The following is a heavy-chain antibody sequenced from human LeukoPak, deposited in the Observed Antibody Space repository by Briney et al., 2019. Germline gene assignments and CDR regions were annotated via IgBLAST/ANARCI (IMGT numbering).Heavy chain of an antibody. V-gene: IGHV3-48*01. D-gene: IGHD3-3*01. CDR3: ARDGYDFWSDYPTTLDY. CDR1: GFNFSTYN. J-gene: IGHJ4*02. Sequence: QPGGSLRLPCAVSGFNFSTYNMNWVRQAPGKGLEWVSYISTSSRTIYYADSVKGRFTISRDNAKNSLYLQMNSLRAEDTAVYYCARDGYDFWSDYPTTLDYWGQGTLVTVSS. CDR2: ISTSSRTI.